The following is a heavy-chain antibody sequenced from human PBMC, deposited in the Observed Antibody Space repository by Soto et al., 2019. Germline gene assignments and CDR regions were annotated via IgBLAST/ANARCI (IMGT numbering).Heavy chain of an antibody. J-gene: IGHJ4*02. CDR2: ISTAVGAT. D-gene: IGHD6-13*01. V-gene: IGHV3-23*01. CDR3: AKDRTAAARNFDY. Sequence: PGGSLRLSCAVSGFTFSNHAMSWVRQAPGKGLEWVSAISTAVGATYYADSVKDRFTISRDDSNNTLYLQMDSLRAEDTAVYYCAKDRTAAARNFDYWGQGTLVTVSS. CDR1: GFTFSNHA.